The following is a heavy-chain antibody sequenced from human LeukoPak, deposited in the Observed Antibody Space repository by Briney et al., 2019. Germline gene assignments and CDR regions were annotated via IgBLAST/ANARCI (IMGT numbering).Heavy chain of an antibody. V-gene: IGHV4-59*01. D-gene: IGHD3-10*01. CDR3: ARWSGTFFDY. Sequence: PSETLSLTCAVYGGSFSGYYWSWIRQPPGKGLEWIGYIYYSGSTNYNPSLKSRVTISVDTSKNQFSLKLSSVTAADTAVYYCARWSGTFFDYWGQGTLVTVSS. J-gene: IGHJ4*02. CDR1: GGSFSGYY. CDR2: IYYSGST.